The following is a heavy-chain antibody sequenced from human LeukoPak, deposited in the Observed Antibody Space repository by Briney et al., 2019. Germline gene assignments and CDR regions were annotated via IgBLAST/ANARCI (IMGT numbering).Heavy chain of an antibody. D-gene: IGHD6-19*01. CDR1: GYAFRAYV. V-gene: IGHV3-23*01. J-gene: IGHJ4*02. CDR2: ISGGGSST. CDR3: AKRESSGKYFDY. Sequence: GGSLRLSCADSGYAFRAYVMSWVRQAPGKGLEWISTISGGGSSTYYADSVKGRFTISRDNSKNTLYLQMNSLRAGDTAVYYCAKRESSGKYFDYWGQGTLVTVSS.